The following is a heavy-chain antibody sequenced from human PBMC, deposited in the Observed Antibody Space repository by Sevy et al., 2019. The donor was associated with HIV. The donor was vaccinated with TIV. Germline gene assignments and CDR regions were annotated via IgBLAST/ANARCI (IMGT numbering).Heavy chain of an antibody. V-gene: IGHV4-59*01. CDR1: GGSISSYY. Sequence: SETLSLTCTVSGGSISSYYWSWIRQPPGKGLEWIGYIYYSGSTNYNPSLKSRVTLSVDTSKNQFSLKLSSVTAADTAVYYCARGNYYGSGSYYNYYYYGMDVWGQGTTVPVSS. CDR2: IYYSGST. CDR3: ARGNYYGSGSYYNYYYYGMDV. J-gene: IGHJ6*02. D-gene: IGHD3-10*01.